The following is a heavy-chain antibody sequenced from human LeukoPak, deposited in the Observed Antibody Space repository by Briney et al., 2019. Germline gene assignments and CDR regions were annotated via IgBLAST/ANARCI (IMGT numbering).Heavy chain of an antibody. V-gene: IGHV1-46*01. CDR2: INPSGGST. Sequence: ASVKVSCKASGYTFTSYYMHWVRQAPGQGLEWMGIINPSGGSTSYAQKFQGRVTMTRDMSTSTVYMELSSLRSEGTAVYYCARDSSGYFDAFDIWGQGTMVTVSS. D-gene: IGHD3-22*01. CDR3: ARDSSGYFDAFDI. J-gene: IGHJ3*02. CDR1: GYTFTSYY.